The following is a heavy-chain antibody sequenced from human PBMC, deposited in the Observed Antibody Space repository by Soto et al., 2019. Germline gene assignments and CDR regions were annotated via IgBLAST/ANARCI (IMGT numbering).Heavy chain of an antibody. CDR2: INHSGST. V-gene: IGHV4-34*01. Sequence: SETLSLTCAVYGGSFSGYYWSWIRQPPGKGLEWIGEINHSGSTNYNPSLKSRVTISVDTSKNQFSLKLSSVTAADTAVYYCARGRRRRGNYYYMDVWGKGTTVTVSS. J-gene: IGHJ6*03. CDR1: GGSFSGYY. CDR3: ARGRRRRGNYYYMDV.